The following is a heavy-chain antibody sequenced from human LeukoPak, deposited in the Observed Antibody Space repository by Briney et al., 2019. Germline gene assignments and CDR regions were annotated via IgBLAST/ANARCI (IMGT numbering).Heavy chain of an antibody. CDR3: ARSGSTTYVNYYYYYMDV. J-gene: IGHJ6*03. V-gene: IGHV4-34*01. D-gene: IGHD2-2*01. CDR1: GGSFSPYY. CDR2: INHSGST. Sequence: SETLSLTCAVYGGSFSPYYWSWIRQPPGKGLEWIGEINHSGSTNYNPSLKSRVTISVDTSKNQFSLKLSSVTAADTAVYYCARSGSTTYVNYYYYYMDVWGKGTTVTIPS.